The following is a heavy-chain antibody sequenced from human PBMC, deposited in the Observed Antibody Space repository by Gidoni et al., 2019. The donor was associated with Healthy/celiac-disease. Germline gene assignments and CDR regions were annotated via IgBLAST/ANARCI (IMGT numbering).Heavy chain of an antibody. CDR2: IYHSGST. D-gene: IGHD2-2*01. V-gene: IGHV4-4*02. CDR3: ARVLGYCSSTSCYFDYFDH. Sequence: QVQLQESGPGLVKPSGTLSLTCAVSGGSISSSNWWSWVRQPPGKGLEWIGEIYHSGSTNYNPALKSRVTISVDKSKNQFSLKLSSVTAADTAVYYCARVLGYCSSTSCYFDYFDHWGQGTLVTVSS. J-gene: IGHJ4*02. CDR1: GGSISSSNW.